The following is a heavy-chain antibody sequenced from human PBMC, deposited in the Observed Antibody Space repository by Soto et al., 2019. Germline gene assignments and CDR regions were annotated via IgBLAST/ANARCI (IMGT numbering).Heavy chain of an antibody. CDR3: AREIYDDYDSSGFDH. CDR1: GFTFDNYA. D-gene: IGHD3-22*01. Sequence: SLRLSCTVSGFTFDNYAMSWVRQAPGKGLEWISGINWNGASAGYADSVKGRFTISRDNAKNTLSLQMNSLRAEDTAVYYCAREIYDDYDSSGFDHWGQGTLVTVSS. J-gene: IGHJ4*02. V-gene: IGHV3-20*04. CDR2: INWNGASA.